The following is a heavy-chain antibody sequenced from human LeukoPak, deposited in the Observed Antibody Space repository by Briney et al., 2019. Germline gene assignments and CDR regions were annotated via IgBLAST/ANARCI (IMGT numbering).Heavy chain of an antibody. J-gene: IGHJ4*02. D-gene: IGHD5-18*01. CDR1: GFTFGSYW. CDR2: IKQDGSEK. CDR3: TRTRIPLYYFDY. Sequence: GGSLRLSCAASGFTFGSYWMSWVRQAPGKGLEWVANIKQDGSEKYYVDSVKGRLTISRDNAKNSLYLQMNSLRAEDTAVYYCTRTRIPLYYFDYWGQGTLVTVSS. V-gene: IGHV3-7*01.